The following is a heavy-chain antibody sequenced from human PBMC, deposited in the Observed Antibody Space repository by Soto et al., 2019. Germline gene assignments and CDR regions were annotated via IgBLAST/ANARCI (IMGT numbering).Heavy chain of an antibody. Sequence: GGSLRLSCSASTFTFSSYSMNWVRQAPGKGLEWVSSVSSKSTYIYYADSVKGRFTISRDNAKNSLYLQMNSLRAEDTAVYYCARGITMISPPKNYFDYWGQGTLVTVSS. CDR1: TFTFSSYS. CDR3: ARGITMISPPKNYFDY. CDR2: VSSKSTYI. V-gene: IGHV3-21*01. J-gene: IGHJ4*02. D-gene: IGHD3-22*01.